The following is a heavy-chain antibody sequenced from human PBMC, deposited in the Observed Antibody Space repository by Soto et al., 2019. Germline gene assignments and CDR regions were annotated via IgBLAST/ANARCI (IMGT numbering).Heavy chain of an antibody. CDR3: ARDAVMGTTTRSHFDS. V-gene: IGHV1-46*01. J-gene: IGHJ4*02. Sequence: ASVKVSSKASGYTFITYHIHWVRQAPGQGLEWIGIINPSDGSTSYAEKLQGRVTLTRDTSTSTVYMELSSLRSDDTAVYYCARDAVMGTTTRSHFDSWGQGTLVTVSS. CDR1: GYTFITYH. CDR2: INPSDGST. D-gene: IGHD1-7*01.